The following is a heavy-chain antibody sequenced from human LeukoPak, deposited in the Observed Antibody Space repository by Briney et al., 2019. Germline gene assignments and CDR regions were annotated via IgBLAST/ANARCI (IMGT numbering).Heavy chain of an antibody. CDR3: ARERPLDY. Sequence: PGGSLRLSCAASGFTFSAYNMNWVRQAPGKGPEWVSFISNSGSEMYYRDSVKGRFTISRDNAKNSLYLQMDSLRAEDTAVYFCARERPLDYWGQGTLVTVSS. CDR1: GFTFSAYN. V-gene: IGHV3-48*01. J-gene: IGHJ4*02. CDR2: ISNSGSEM.